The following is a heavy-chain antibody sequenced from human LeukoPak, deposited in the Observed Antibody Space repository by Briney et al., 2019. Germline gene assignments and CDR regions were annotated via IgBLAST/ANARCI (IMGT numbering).Heavy chain of an antibody. CDR2: ISPSGGST. V-gene: IGHV1-46*01. CDR3: ARDSGYCSGGSCYDIDY. CDR1: GYTFTSNY. J-gene: IGHJ4*02. Sequence: ASVKVSCKAFGYTFTSNYMHWVRQAPGQGPEWMGVISPSGGSTTYAQKFQGRVTLTRGMSTSTDYLELSSLRSEDTAVYYCARDSGYCSGGSCYDIDYWGQGTLVTVSS. D-gene: IGHD2-15*01.